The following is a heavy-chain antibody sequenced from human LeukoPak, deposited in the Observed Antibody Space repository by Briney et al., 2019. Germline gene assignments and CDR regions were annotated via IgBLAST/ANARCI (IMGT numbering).Heavy chain of an antibody. CDR1: GFTFNSNS. Sequence: GGSLRLSCAASGFTFNSNSMNWVRQAPGKGLEWVSCISSGSSTIYYADSVKGRFTISRDNAKNSLYLQVNSLRAEDTAVYYCARDRPPGYWGQGTLVTVSS. J-gene: IGHJ4*02. CDR3: ARDRPPGY. V-gene: IGHV3-48*01. CDR2: ISSGSSTI.